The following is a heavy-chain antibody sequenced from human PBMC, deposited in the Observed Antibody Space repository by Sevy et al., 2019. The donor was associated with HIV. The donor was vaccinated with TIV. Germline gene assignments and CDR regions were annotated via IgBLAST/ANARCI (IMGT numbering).Heavy chain of an antibody. CDR1: GYSFSDSGYY. CDR3: ARESYDFWTGPVDYDYGMDV. D-gene: IGHD3-3*01. CDR2: INPKSGAT. J-gene: IGHJ6*02. Sequence: ASVKVSCKASGYSFSDSGYYVHWVRQAPGQGLEWMGWINPKSGATKYAQKFQGRVTMTRDTSVSTANMELTRPTSDDTAVYYCARESYDFWTGPVDYDYGMDVWGQGTTVTVSS. V-gene: IGHV1-2*02.